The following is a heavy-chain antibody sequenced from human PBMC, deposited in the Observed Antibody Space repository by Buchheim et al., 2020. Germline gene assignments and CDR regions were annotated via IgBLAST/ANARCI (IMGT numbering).Heavy chain of an antibody. J-gene: IGHJ6*02. D-gene: IGHD3-22*01. Sequence: QVQLQQWGAGLLKPSETLSLTCAVYGGSFSGYYWSWIRQPPGKGLEWMGEINHSGSTNYNPSLKSRVTISVDTSKNQFSLTLSSVTAADTAVYYCAGSMIVVVQTSLYYYYGMDVWGQGTT. CDR2: INHSGST. CDR1: GGSFSGYY. V-gene: IGHV4-34*01. CDR3: AGSMIVVVQTSLYYYYGMDV.